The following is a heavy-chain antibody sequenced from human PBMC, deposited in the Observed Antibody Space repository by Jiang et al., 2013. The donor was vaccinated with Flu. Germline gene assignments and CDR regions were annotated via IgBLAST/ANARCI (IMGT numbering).Heavy chain of an antibody. D-gene: IGHD5-12*01. CDR3: ARLFAMYSGYVYYYGMDV. CDR2: INAGNGNT. Sequence: GAEVKKPGASVKVSCKASGYTFTSYAMHWVRQAPGQRLEWMGWINAGNGNTKYSQKFQGRVTITRDTSASTAYMELSSLRSEDTAVYYCARLFAMYSGYVYYYGMDVWGQGTTVTVSS. CDR1: GYTFTSYA. J-gene: IGHJ6*02. V-gene: IGHV1-3*01.